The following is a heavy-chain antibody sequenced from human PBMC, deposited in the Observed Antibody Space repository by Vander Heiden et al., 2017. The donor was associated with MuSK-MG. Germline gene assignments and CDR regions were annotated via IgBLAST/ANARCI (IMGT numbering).Heavy chain of an antibody. Sequence: HVQLVQSGGAVVQPGSSLRPSCAASGFTFTDYGMHWVSQAPGKGLEWVTVIWYDGSYKYYADSVKGRFTISRDNSKNTVYLQMNGLRAEDTAVYYCARDSSGWRFDYWGQGTLVTVSS. CDR2: IWYDGSYK. J-gene: IGHJ4*02. CDR1: GFTFTDYG. CDR3: ARDSSGWRFDY. V-gene: IGHV3-33*08. D-gene: IGHD6-19*01.